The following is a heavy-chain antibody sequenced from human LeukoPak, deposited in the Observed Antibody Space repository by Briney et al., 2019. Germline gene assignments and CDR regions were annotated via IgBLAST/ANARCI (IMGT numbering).Heavy chain of an antibody. V-gene: IGHV4-30-4*01. CDR2: IYYSGST. CDR3: ARVENDYGGNRYFDY. D-gene: IGHD4-23*01. Sequence: SETLSLACTVSGGSISSGDYYWSWIRQPPGKGLEWIGYIYYSGSTYYNPSLKSRATISVDTSKNQFSLKLSSVTAADTAVYYCARVENDYGGNRYFDYWGQGTLVTVSS. CDR1: GGSISSGDYY. J-gene: IGHJ4*02.